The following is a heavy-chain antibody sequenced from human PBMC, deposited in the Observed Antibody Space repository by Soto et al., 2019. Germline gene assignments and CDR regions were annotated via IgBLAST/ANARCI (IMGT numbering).Heavy chain of an antibody. J-gene: IGHJ6*02. V-gene: IGHV3-23*01. Sequence: GESLKISCAASGVDFSGEVMCWVRQAPGKGLEWVSSISGSGRSIYHADSMRGRFAISRDNSKNSLYLQLNDLRVDDTAVSYCAKVGPSYYYGMDVWGQGTRVTDS. CDR1: GVDFSGEV. CDR2: ISGSGRSI. D-gene: IGHD1-26*01. CDR3: AKVGPSYYYGMDV.